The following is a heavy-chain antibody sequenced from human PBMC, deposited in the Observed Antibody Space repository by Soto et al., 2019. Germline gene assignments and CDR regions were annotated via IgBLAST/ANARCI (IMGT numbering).Heavy chain of an antibody. J-gene: IGHJ4*02. CDR1: GYTFTSYD. V-gene: IGHV1-8*01. Sequence: QVQLVQSGAEVKKPGASVKVSCKASGYTFTSYDINWVRQATGQGLEWMGWMNPNSGNTGYAQKFQGRVTMTRNTSISTAYMELSSLRSEDTAVYYCALATSYGSGSYSLPVYWGQGTLVTVSS. D-gene: IGHD3-10*01. CDR3: ALATSYGSGSYSLPVY. CDR2: MNPNSGNT.